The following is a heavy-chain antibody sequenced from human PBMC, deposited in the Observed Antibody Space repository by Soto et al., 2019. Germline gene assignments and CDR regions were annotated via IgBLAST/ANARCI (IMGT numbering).Heavy chain of an antibody. CDR3: ARQQRECWNCYNS. J-gene: IGHJ5*01. Sequence: PSETLSLTCTVSGASVSSDTHYWDWVRQPLGKGLEWIGCVYYSGRTYYNPSLKSRVSISIDTSKNQFSVKLTSMTAADTAIYFWARQQRECWNCYNSWGQGTLVTVS. D-gene: IGHD6-25*01. CDR1: GASVSSDTHY. V-gene: IGHV4-39*01. CDR2: VYYSGRT.